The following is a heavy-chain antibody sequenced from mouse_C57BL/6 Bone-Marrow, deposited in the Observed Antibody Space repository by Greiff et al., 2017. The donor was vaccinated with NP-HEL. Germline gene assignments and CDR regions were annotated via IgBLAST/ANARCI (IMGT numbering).Heavy chain of an antibody. D-gene: IGHD4-1*01. J-gene: IGHJ4*01. CDR3: YWSTYYAMDY. Sequence: VQLQQPGTVLARPGASVKMSCKTSGYTFTSYWMHWVKQRPGQGLEWIGAIYPGNSDTSYNQKFKGKAKLTAVTSASTAYMELSSLTNEDSAVCYCYWSTYYAMDYWGQGTSVTVSS. V-gene: IGHV1-5*01. CDR2: IYPGNSDT. CDR1: GYTFTSYW.